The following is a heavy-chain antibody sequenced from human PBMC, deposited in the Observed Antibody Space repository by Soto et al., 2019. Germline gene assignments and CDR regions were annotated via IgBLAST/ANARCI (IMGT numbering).Heavy chain of an antibody. CDR3: ARPFSDIVLVPAAQRS. V-gene: IGHV4-30-2*01. CDR2: IYHSGST. Sequence: QLQLQESGSGLVKPSQTLSLTCAVSGGSISSGGYSWSWIRQPPGKGLEWIGYIYHSGSTYYNPSLKSRVTISVDRSKNQFSLKLTSVTDADTAVYYCARPFSDIVLVPAAQRSRGQGTPVTVSS. CDR1: GGSISSGGYS. D-gene: IGHD2-2*01. J-gene: IGHJ4*02.